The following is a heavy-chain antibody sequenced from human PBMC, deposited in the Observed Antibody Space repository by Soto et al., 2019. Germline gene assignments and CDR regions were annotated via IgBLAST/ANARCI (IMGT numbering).Heavy chain of an antibody. CDR2: ISSSSSYI. CDR1: GFTFSSYS. CDR3: ARFRYCSSTSCYREFDY. Sequence: EVQLVESGGGLVKPGGSLRLSCAASGFTFSSYSMNWVRQAPGKGLEWVSSISSSSSYIYYADSVKGRFTISRDNAKNSLYLQMNSLRAEDTAVYYCARFRYCSSTSCYREFDYWGQGTLVTVSS. D-gene: IGHD2-2*01. J-gene: IGHJ4*02. V-gene: IGHV3-21*01.